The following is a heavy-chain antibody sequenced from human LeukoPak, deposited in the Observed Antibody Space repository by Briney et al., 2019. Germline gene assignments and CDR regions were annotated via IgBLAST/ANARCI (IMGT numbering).Heavy chain of an antibody. V-gene: IGHV4-31*03. Sequence: PSETLSLTCTVCGTSISSGAYSWSWVRQHPGRGLEWIAYIYYSGNTYYNPSLKRRVTISVDTSKNQFSLKLSSVTAAYTAVYYCARTITIFGALGYFDYWGQGTLVSVSS. CDR2: IYYSGNT. CDR3: ARTITIFGALGYFDY. J-gene: IGHJ4*02. D-gene: IGHD3-3*01. CDR1: GTSISSGAYS.